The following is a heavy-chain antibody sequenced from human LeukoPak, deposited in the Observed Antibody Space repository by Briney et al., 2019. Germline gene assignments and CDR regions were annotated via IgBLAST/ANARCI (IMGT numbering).Heavy chain of an antibody. CDR3: ARRRFEQYPYYFDY. V-gene: IGHV4-39*01. J-gene: IGHJ4*02. D-gene: IGHD4-11*01. CDR1: GGSISSSSYY. Sequence: SETLSLTCTVSGGSISSSSYYWGWIRQPPGKGLEWIGSIYYSGSTYYNPSLKSRVTISVDTSKNQFSLKLSSVTAADKAVYYCARRRFEQYPYYFDYWGQGTLVTVSS. CDR2: IYYSGST.